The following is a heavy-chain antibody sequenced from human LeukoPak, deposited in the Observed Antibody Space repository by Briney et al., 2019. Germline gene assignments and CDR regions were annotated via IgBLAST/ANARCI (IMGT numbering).Heavy chain of an antibody. D-gene: IGHD5-12*01. J-gene: IGHJ5*02. CDR1: GGSISSSSYY. Sequence: SETLSLTCTVSGGSISSSSYYWGWIRQPPGKGLEWIGSIYYSGSTYYNPSLKSRVTISVDTSKNQFSLKLSSVTAADTAVYYCARVRRGYSGYDPWFDPWGQGTLVTVSS. V-gene: IGHV4-39*07. CDR2: IYYSGST. CDR3: ARVRRGYSGYDPWFDP.